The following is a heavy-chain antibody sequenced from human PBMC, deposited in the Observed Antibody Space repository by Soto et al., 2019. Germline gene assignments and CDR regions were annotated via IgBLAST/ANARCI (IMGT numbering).Heavy chain of an antibody. CDR3: AHYVSASPAGWFDP. D-gene: IGHD3-10*01. J-gene: IGHJ5*02. Sequence: QITLKESGPTLVKPTQTLTLTCSFSGLSLSTSGEAVGWIRQPPGKALEWLALIYWDDDKLFNPTLKTRLTIIKDTSKNQVVLTLTNMDPVDTATYSCAHYVSASPAGWFDPWGQGILVTVSS. V-gene: IGHV2-5*02. CDR2: IYWDDDK. CDR1: GLSLSTSGEA.